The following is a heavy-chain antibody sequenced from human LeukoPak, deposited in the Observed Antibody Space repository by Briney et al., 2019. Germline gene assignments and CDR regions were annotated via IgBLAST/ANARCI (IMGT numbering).Heavy chain of an antibody. CDR3: AKSNIVVVPADY. V-gene: IGHV3-23*01. CDR1: GFTFSTYA. J-gene: IGHJ4*02. D-gene: IGHD2-2*01. CDR2: INVGGNSA. Sequence: GGSLRLACAASGFTFSTYAMGWVRPAPGKGVEWVLSINVGGNSAYYADSVKGPLTISRANSKNTLYLQLTSLRAEDTAVYYCAKSNIVVVPADYWGQGTLVTVSS.